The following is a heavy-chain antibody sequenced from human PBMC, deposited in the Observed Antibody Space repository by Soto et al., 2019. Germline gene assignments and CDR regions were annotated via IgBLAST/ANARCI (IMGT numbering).Heavy chain of an antibody. CDR1: GFSFTTYA. J-gene: IGHJ4*02. CDR2: ISASGGGT. Sequence: PGGSLRLSCAASGFSFTTYAMTWVRQAPGKGLEWVSSISASGGGTYYADSVKGRFTISRDNSRNTLYLQMSSLRAEDTALYYCARIGSGSYTDYWGQGTLVTVSS. D-gene: IGHD3-10*01. V-gene: IGHV3-23*01. CDR3: ARIGSGSYTDY.